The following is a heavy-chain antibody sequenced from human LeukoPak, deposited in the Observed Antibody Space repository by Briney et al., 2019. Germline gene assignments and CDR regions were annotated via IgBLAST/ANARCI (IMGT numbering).Heavy chain of an antibody. V-gene: IGHV4-34*01. CDR3: ARLDILTGYPDY. Sequence: SETLSLTCAVDGGAFSGYYWNWIRQPPGKGLEWIGEINYSGSTNYNPSLKSRVTISLDTSKNQFSLKLSSVTAADTAVYYCARLDILTGYPDYWGQGTLVTVSS. D-gene: IGHD3-9*01. CDR1: GGAFSGYY. J-gene: IGHJ4*02. CDR2: INYSGST.